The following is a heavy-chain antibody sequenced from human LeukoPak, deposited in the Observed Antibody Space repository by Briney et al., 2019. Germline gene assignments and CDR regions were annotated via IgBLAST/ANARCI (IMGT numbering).Heavy chain of an antibody. CDR1: GFTFSDSA. Sequence: GGSLRLSCAASGFTFSDSAIHWVRQASGKGLEWVGRIRSKANNYATVYAVSVKGRFTISRDDSKNTLYLQMNSLRAEDTAVYYCARGIQLWSHFDYWGQGTLVTVSS. V-gene: IGHV3-73*01. J-gene: IGHJ4*02. D-gene: IGHD5-18*01. CDR2: IRSKANNYAT. CDR3: ARGIQLWSHFDY.